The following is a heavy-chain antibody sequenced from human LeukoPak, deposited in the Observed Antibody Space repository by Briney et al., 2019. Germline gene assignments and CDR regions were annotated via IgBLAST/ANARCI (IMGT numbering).Heavy chain of an antibody. J-gene: IGHJ5*02. D-gene: IGHD3-10*01. CDR2: IYYSGST. CDR1: GGSISSSSYY. Sequence: PSETLSLTCTVSGGSISSSSYYWGWIRQPPGKGLEWIGSIYYSGSTYYNPSLKSRVTISVDTSKNQFSLKLSSVTAADTAVYYCARDGPGGWFDPWGQGTLVTVSS. CDR3: ARDGPGGWFDP. V-gene: IGHV4-39*07.